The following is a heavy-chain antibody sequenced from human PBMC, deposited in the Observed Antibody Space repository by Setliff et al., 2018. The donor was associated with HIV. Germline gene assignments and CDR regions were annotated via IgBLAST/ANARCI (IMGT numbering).Heavy chain of an antibody. CDR1: GFTFRNHW. D-gene: IGHD2-8*02. Sequence: PGGSLRLSCAASGFTFRNHWMHWVRQAPGKGLEWISYIRGDSTSINYADSVKGRFTISRDNAKNALYLQMNSLRAEDTAVYYCTRDPRLVDFWGQGTMVTVSS. V-gene: IGHV3-48*04. CDR2: IRGDSTSI. CDR3: TRDPRLVDF. J-gene: IGHJ3*01.